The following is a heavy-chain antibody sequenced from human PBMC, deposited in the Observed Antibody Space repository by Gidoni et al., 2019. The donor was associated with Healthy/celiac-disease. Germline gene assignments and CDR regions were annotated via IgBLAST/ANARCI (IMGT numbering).Heavy chain of an antibody. CDR3: ARDPYYYDSSGYSYYYYGMDV. CDR1: GGTFSSYA. CDR2: IIPILGIA. V-gene: IGHV1-69*04. J-gene: IGHJ6*02. D-gene: IGHD3-22*01. Sequence: QVQLVQSGAEVKKPGSSVKVSCKASGGTFSSYATSWVRQAPGQGLEWMGRIIPILGIANYAQKFQGRVTITADKSTSTAYMELSSLRSEDTAVYYCARDPYYYDSSGYSYYYYGMDVWGQGTTVTVSS.